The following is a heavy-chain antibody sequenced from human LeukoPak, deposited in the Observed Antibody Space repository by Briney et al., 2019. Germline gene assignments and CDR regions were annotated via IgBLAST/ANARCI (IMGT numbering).Heavy chain of an antibody. CDR3: ARRLYSSSWPFDY. CDR2: IYYSEST. CDR1: GVSISSSSSY. V-gene: IGHV4-39*01. Sequence: SETLSLTCTVSGVSISSSSSYWGWIRQPPGKGLEWIGSIYYSESTYYSPSLKSRVSISVDTSKNQFSLKLSSVTAADTAVYYCARRLYSSSWPFDYWGQGTLVIVSS. D-gene: IGHD6-13*01. J-gene: IGHJ4*02.